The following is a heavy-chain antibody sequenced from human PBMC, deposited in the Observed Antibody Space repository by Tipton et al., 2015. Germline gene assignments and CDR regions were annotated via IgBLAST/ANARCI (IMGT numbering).Heavy chain of an antibody. CDR1: WGPLRGYY. V-gene: IGHV4-59*01. Sequence: TLSLTCAVDWGPLRGYYWSWIRQPPGKGLEWIGYIYYSGSTKYNPSLKSRVTLSVDTSKNQFSLKLSSVTAADTAVYYCARDLRWFYDSSGYYLDYFDYWGQGTRVTVSS. J-gene: IGHJ4*02. CDR2: IYYSGST. CDR3: ARDLRWFYDSSGYYLDYFDY. D-gene: IGHD3-22*01.